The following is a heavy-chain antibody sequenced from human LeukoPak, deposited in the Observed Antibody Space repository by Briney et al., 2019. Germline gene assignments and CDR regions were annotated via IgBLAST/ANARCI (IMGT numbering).Heavy chain of an antibody. CDR3: AKVDTSGWYEVLDF. Sequence: GGSLRLSCVASGFTFTTYPLSWVRQAPGKGLEWVSTISADGRRSNYADSVKGRFTISRDTSKNTLYLQMNSLRAEDTAKYYCAKVDTSGWYEVLDFWGQGTLVTVSS. V-gene: IGHV3-23*01. J-gene: IGHJ4*02. D-gene: IGHD6-19*01. CDR2: ISADGRRS. CDR1: GFTFTTYP.